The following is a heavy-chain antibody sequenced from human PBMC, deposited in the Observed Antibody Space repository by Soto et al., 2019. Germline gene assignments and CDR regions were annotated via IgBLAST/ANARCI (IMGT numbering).Heavy chain of an antibody. V-gene: IGHV4-59*01. CDR2: IYYSGST. CDR3: ARDSRVDYDYVWGSYRPYYYYGMDV. CDR1: GGSISSYY. Sequence: SETLSLTCAVSGGSISSYYWSWIRQPPGKGLEWIGYIYYSGSTNYNPSLKSRVTISVDTSKNQFSLKLSSVTAADTAVYYCARDSRVDYDYVWGSYRPYYYYGMDVWGQGTTVTVSS. J-gene: IGHJ6*02. D-gene: IGHD3-16*02.